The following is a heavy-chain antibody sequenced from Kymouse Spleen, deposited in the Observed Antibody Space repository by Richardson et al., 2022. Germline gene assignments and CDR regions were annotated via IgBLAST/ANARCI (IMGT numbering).Heavy chain of an antibody. J-gene: IGHJ6*02. CDR1: GYSFTSYW. D-gene: IGHD3-10*01. CDR3: ASNYYGSGSSYYYYYYGMDV. V-gene: IGHV5-51*01. Sequence: EVQLVQSGAEVKKPGESLKISCKGSGYSFTSYWIGWVRQMPGKGLEWMGIIYPGDSDTRYSPSFQGQVTISADKSISTAYLQWSSLKASDTAMYYCASNYYGSGSSYYYYYYGMDVWGQGTTVTVSS. CDR2: IYPGDSDT.